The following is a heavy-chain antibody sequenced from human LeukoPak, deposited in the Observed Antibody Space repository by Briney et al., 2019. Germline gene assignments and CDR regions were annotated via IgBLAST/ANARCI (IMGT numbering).Heavy chain of an antibody. CDR2: ISSSGSTI. J-gene: IGHJ6*04. CDR3: AELGITMIGGV. D-gene: IGHD3-10*02. V-gene: IGHV3-48*04. Sequence: GGSLRLSCAASGFTFSNASMNWVRQAPGKGLEWVSYISSSGSTIYYADSVKGRFTISRDNAKNSLYLQMNSLRAEDTAVYYCAELGITMIGGVWGKGTTVTISS. CDR1: GFTFSNAS.